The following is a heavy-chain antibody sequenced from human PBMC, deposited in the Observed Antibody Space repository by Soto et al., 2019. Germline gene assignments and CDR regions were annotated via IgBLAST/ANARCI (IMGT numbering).Heavy chain of an antibody. J-gene: IGHJ6*02. Sequence: SETLSLTCTVSGGSISSYYWGWIRQPAGKGLEWIGRIYTSGSTNYNPSLKSRVTMSVDTSKNQFSLKLSSVTAADTAVYYCARTPAMVTQNYYYYYGMDVWGQGTTVTVYS. D-gene: IGHD5-18*01. CDR3: ARTPAMVTQNYYYYYGMDV. V-gene: IGHV4-4*07. CDR1: GGSISSYY. CDR2: IYTSGST.